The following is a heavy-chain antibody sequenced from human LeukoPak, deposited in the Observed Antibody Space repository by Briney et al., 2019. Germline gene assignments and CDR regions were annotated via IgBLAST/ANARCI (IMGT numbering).Heavy chain of an antibody. CDR2: ISGSVGGA. J-gene: IGHJ3*02. CDR3: AKEAVMITFGGVIVGDAFDI. Sequence: GGSLRLSCAASGFTLSSNAMSWGRQDPGEGLEWVSAISGSVGGAYYADSVKGRFTTSGDNSKNTLYLQMSSLRAEDTAVYYCAKEAVMITFGGVIVGDAFDIWGQGTMVTVSS. CDR1: GFTLSSNA. D-gene: IGHD3-16*02. V-gene: IGHV3-23*01.